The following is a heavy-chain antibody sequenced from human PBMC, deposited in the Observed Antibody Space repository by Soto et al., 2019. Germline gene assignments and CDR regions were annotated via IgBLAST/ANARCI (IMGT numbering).Heavy chain of an antibody. CDR2: IYYGGST. V-gene: IGHV4-31*03. CDR1: GGSISSGDHY. D-gene: IGHD3-3*01. J-gene: IGHJ6*03. Sequence: SETLSLTCTVSGGSISSGDHYWTWIRQHPGKGLEYIGYIYYGGSTYYNPSLKSRATISVDTSKSQFSLSLSSVTAADTAVYYCARVGRGRFHYYYYYMAVWGKGTTVTVSS. CDR3: ARVGRGRFHYYYYYMAV.